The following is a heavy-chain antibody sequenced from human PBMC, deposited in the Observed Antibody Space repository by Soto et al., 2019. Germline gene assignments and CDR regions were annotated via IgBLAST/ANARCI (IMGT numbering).Heavy chain of an antibody. CDR1: GYAFSTYL. CDR2: LNPTAGRT. Sequence: QVQLVQSAAEVRRPGASVKVSCRTSGYAFSTYLMHWVRQAPGQGLEWMGILNPTAGRTSYSQKFQGRVTMTSDASTITAYLELTGLRSDDTAVYYCARALRGGFTVVTPAYWGQGTLVTVSS. V-gene: IGHV1-46*01. J-gene: IGHJ4*02. CDR3: ARALRGGFTVVTPAY. D-gene: IGHD2-21*02.